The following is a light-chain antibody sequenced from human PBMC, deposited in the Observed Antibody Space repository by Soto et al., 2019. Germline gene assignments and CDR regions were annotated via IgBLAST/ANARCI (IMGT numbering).Light chain of an antibody. Sequence: EIVLTQSPGTLSLSPEERATLSCRASQSVSSTFLAWYQQKPGQAPRVLIYGSSARAAGIPDRFSGSGSGTDFTLTISRLEPEDFAVYYCQQYDSSRTFGQGTKVEMK. CDR2: GSS. CDR3: QQYDSSRT. V-gene: IGKV3-20*01. CDR1: QSVSSTF. J-gene: IGKJ1*01.